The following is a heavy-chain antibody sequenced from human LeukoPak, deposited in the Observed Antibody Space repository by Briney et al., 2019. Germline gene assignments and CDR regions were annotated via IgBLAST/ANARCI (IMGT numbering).Heavy chain of an antibody. V-gene: IGHV3-43*02. J-gene: IGHJ4*02. Sequence: GGSPRLSCAAPGLITDDYAIHWVRQAPGKGLEWVSLISGDGGSTFYADSVRGRFTISRDNSKNSLSLQMSSLRSEDTALYFCARESERSGWYDYWGQGTLVTVSS. CDR2: ISGDGGST. CDR1: GLITDDYA. D-gene: IGHD6-13*01. CDR3: ARESERSGWYDY.